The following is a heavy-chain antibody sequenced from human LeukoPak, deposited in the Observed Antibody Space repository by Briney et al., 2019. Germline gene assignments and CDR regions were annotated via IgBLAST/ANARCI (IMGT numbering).Heavy chain of an antibody. CDR1: GGSISSYF. V-gene: IGHV4-59*12. Sequence: SETLSLTCTVSGGSISSYFWSWIRQPPGKGLDWIGHIYYSGSTNYNPSLKSRVTISVDTSRNQFSLKLSSVTAADTAVYYCARIGSGWYYFDYWGQGTLVTVSS. CDR3: ARIGSGWYYFDY. J-gene: IGHJ4*02. CDR2: IYYSGST. D-gene: IGHD6-19*01.